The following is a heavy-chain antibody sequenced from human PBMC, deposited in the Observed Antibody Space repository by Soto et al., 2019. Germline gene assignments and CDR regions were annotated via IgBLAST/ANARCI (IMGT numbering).Heavy chain of an antibody. Sequence: SETLSLTCTVSGGSISSSSYYWGWIRQPPGKGLEWIGSIYYSGSTYYNPSLESRVTISVDTSKNQFSLKLSSVTAADTAVYYCARSMVRGYYMDVWGKGTTVTVSS. CDR1: GGSISSSSYY. J-gene: IGHJ6*03. CDR3: ARSMVRGYYMDV. CDR2: IYYSGST. V-gene: IGHV4-39*01. D-gene: IGHD3-10*01.